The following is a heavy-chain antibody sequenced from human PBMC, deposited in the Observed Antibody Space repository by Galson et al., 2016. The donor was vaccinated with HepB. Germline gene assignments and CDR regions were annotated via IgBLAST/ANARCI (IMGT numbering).Heavy chain of an antibody. J-gene: IGHJ4*02. D-gene: IGHD1-26*01. Sequence: SLRLSCAASGFTFSTYAMHWVRQAPGKGLEHVSSIGSNVSSTYYADSVKGRFIISRDNSKNTLYLQMSSLRAEDTAMYYCVKINSGSYCYDYWGQGTLVTVSS. CDR2: IGSNVSST. V-gene: IGHV3-64D*06. CDR3: VKINSGSYCYDY. CDR1: GFTFSTYA.